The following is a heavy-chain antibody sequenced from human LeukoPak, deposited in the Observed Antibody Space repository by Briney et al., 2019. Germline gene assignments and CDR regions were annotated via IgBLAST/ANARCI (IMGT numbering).Heavy chain of an antibody. CDR3: AREGIQGDFDY. V-gene: IGHV3-66*02. CDR2: IYSGGST. Sequence: PGGSLRLSCAASGFTVSSNYMSWVRQAPGKGLEWVSVIYSGGSTYYADSVKGRFSISRDNSKNTLYLQMNSLRAEDTAVYYCAREGIQGDFDYWGQGTLVTVSS. D-gene: IGHD1-14*01. CDR1: GFTVSSNY. J-gene: IGHJ4*02.